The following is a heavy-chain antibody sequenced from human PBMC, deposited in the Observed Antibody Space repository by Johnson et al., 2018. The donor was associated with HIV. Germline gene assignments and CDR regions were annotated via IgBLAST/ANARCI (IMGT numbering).Heavy chain of an antibody. V-gene: IGHV3-33*03. CDR1: GFTFSTYG. CDR2: IWFDGSNK. J-gene: IGHJ3*01. CDR3: ATIWRNEGRHSFDV. Sequence: QVQLVESGGGVVQPGRSLRLSCAASGFTFSTYGMHWVRQAPGRGLEWVAVIWFDGSNKYYAHSVKGRFTISRNNAKNSLYLQMNSLRAEDTAVYFCATIWRNEGRHSFDVWGQGTMVAVS. D-gene: IGHD1-1*01.